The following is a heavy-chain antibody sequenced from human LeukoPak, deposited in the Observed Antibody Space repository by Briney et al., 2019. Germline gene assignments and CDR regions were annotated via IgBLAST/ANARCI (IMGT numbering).Heavy chain of an antibody. CDR3: ARDNGILTGYYIYY. J-gene: IGHJ4*02. D-gene: IGHD3-9*01. V-gene: IGHV3-66*01. Sequence: WGSLRLSCAASGFTVSSNYMSWVRQAPGKGLEWVSVIYSGGSTYYADSVKGRFTISRDNSKNTLYLQMNSLRAEDTAVYYCARDNGILTGYYIYYWGQGTLVTVSS. CDR1: GFTVSSNY. CDR2: IYSGGST.